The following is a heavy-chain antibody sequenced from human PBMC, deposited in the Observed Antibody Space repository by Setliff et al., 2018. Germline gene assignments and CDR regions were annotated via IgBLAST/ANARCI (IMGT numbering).Heavy chain of an antibody. CDR3: ARPPAGWSKPFDV. J-gene: IGHJ3*01. CDR1: GYSFSISW. CDR2: IWPGDSLI. Sequence: PGESLTISCKDSGYSFSISWIGWVRQLPGKGLDWMGLIWPGDSLIKYSPSFQGQVTISADKSISTAYLQWSSLKASDTAIYYCARPPAGWSKPFDVWGQGTMVTVSS. V-gene: IGHV5-51*01. D-gene: IGHD6-19*01.